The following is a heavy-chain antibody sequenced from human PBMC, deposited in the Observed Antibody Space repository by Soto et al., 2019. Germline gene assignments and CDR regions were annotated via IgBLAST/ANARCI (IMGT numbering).Heavy chain of an antibody. CDR1: GYTFTNCC. CDR2: VNPGGDGA. V-gene: IGHV1-46*01. J-gene: IGHJ4*02. Sequence: QVQLVQSGAEVKKPGASVQVSCKASGYTFTNCCMHWVRQAPVQGLEWMGRVNPGGDGATYAQKFQGRVTMNSDTSTSTVYMELSSLRSEDTAVYYCIVDGAAPYTGFDYWGQGTLVTVSS. CDR3: IVDGAAPYTGFDY. D-gene: IGHD3-16*01.